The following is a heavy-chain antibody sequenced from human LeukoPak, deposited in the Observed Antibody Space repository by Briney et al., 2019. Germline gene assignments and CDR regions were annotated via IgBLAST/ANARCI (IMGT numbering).Heavy chain of an antibody. D-gene: IGHD3-22*01. CDR3: ARDLTNYYDSSGYQAFDI. Sequence: PSETLSLTCAVYGGSFSGYYWSWIRQPPGKGLEWIGYIHYSGSTNYNPSLKSRVTISVDTSKNQFSLKLSSVTAADTAVYYCARDLTNYYDSSGYQAFDIWGQGTMVTVSS. CDR1: GGSFSGYY. J-gene: IGHJ3*02. V-gene: IGHV4-34*11. CDR2: IHYSGST.